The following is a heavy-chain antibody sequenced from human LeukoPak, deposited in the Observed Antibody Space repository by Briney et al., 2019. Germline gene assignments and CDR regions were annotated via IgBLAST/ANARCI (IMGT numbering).Heavy chain of an antibody. CDR2: ISGSGGST. CDR3: AKDSRIAAAGTSFDY. Sequence: GESLRLSCAASGFTFISYAMSWVRQAPGKGLEWVSAISGSGGSTYYADSVKGRFTISRDNSKNTLYLQMNSLRAEDTAVYYCAKDSRIAAAGTSFDYWGQGTLVTVSS. V-gene: IGHV3-23*01. CDR1: GFTFISYA. D-gene: IGHD6-13*01. J-gene: IGHJ4*02.